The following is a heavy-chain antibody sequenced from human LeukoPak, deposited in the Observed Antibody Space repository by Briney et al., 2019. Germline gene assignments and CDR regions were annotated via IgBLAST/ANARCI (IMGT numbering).Heavy chain of an antibody. J-gene: IGHJ5*01. CDR3: ARDYVRADMPMVRGLRGYNWFAP. CDR1: GGFMFSYY. V-gene: IGHV4-59*01. Sequence: SETLSLTCTVSGGFMFSYYWSWIRQPPGKGLEWIGYIYYSGSTNYNPSLKSRVTIAVDTSKNQFSLKLSSVTAADTAVYYCARDYVRADMPMVRGLRGYNWFAPWGQGTLVTVSS. CDR2: IYYSGST. D-gene: IGHD3-10*01.